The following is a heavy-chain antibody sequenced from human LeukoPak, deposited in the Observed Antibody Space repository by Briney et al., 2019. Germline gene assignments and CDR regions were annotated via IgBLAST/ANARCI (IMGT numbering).Heavy chain of an antibody. J-gene: IGHJ3*02. D-gene: IGHD4-17*01. Sequence: GASVKVSCKVSGYTLTELSMHWVRQAPGKGLEWMGGFDPEDGETIYAQKFQGRVTMTEDTSTDTAYMELSSLRSEDTAVYYCATATTVTTTGDAFDIRGQGTMVTVSS. CDR3: ATATTVTTTGDAFDI. CDR2: FDPEDGET. CDR1: GYTLTELS. V-gene: IGHV1-24*01.